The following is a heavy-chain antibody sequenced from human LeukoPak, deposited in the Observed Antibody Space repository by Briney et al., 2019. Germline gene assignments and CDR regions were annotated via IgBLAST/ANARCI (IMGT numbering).Heavy chain of an antibody. Sequence: SETLSLTCTVSGGSISSSSYYWGWIRQPPGKGLEWIGSIYYSGTTYYNPSLKSRVTISVDTSKNQFSLKLSSVTAADTAVFYCARLWVTARDAFDNWGQGTMVTVSS. J-gene: IGHJ3*02. CDR1: GGSISSSSYY. CDR2: IYYSGTT. D-gene: IGHD1-26*01. V-gene: IGHV4-39*01. CDR3: ARLWVTARDAFDN.